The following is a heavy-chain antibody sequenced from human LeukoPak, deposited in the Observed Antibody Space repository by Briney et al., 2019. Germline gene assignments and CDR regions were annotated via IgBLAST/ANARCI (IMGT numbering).Heavy chain of an antibody. CDR3: TTERGTASWYEYYFDN. Sequence: PGESLRLSRAASGFTFTNAWMSWVRQAPGKGLEWVGRIKSKTDGGATDYAAPVKGRFTISRDDSRDTLYLQMSSLKAEDTAVYYCTTERGTASWYEYYFDNWGQGILVTVAS. V-gene: IGHV3-15*01. J-gene: IGHJ4*02. D-gene: IGHD6-13*01. CDR2: IKSKTDGGAT. CDR1: GFTFTNAW.